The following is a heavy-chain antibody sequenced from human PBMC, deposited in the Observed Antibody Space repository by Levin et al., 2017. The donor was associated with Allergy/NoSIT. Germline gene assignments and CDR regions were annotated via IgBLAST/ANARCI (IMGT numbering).Heavy chain of an antibody. V-gene: IGHV3-7*01. D-gene: IGHD2-2*01. Sequence: GGSLRLSCAASGFTFSSYWMSWVRQAPGKGLEWVANIKQDGSEKYYVDSVKGRFTISRDNAKNSLYLQMNSLRAEDTAVYYCARDSPRGYCSSTSCNGTDYWGQGTLVTVSS. CDR3: ARDSPRGYCSSTSCNGTDY. CDR2: IKQDGSEK. CDR1: GFTFSSYW. J-gene: IGHJ4*02.